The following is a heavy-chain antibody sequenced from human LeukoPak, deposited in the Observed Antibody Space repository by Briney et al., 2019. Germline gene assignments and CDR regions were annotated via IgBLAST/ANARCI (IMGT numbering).Heavy chain of an antibody. CDR1: GFTFSSYG. V-gene: IGHV3-30*03. J-gene: IGHJ3*02. Sequence: PGGSLRLSCAASGFTFSSYGMHWVRQAPGKGLEWVAVISFDASNKYYADSVKGRFTISRDNSKNTLYLQMNSLRAEDTAVYYCAGRISADAFDIWGQGTMVTVSS. CDR2: ISFDASNK. CDR3: AGRISADAFDI.